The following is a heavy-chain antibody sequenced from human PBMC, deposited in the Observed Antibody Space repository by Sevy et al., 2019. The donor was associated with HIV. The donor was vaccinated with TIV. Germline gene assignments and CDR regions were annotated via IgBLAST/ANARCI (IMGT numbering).Heavy chain of an antibody. CDR1: GFTFSSYA. Sequence: GGSLRLSCAASGFTFSSYAMNWVRQAPGKGLEWVSALSHSGGSTYYADSVKGRFTISRDNSKNTLYLQMNSLRAEDTAVYYCAKGTLVVPAVIYYYYGMDVWGQGTTVTVSS. V-gene: IGHV3-23*01. CDR3: AKGTLVVPAVIYYYYGMDV. D-gene: IGHD2-2*02. CDR2: LSHSGGST. J-gene: IGHJ6*02.